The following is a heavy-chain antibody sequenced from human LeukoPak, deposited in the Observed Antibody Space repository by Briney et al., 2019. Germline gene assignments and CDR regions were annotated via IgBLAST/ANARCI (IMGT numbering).Heavy chain of an antibody. J-gene: IGHJ3*02. CDR1: GFTFSSYA. V-gene: IGHV3-23*01. D-gene: IGHD3-16*02. CDR3: ARDNRYTGNYLDAFDI. CDR2: ISGTSGKT. Sequence: GGSLRLSCAASGFTFSSYAMSWVRQAPGSGLEWVSAISGTSGKTYFADSVKGRFTISRDNSKNTLYMQMNNLRVEDTAVYFCARDNRYTGNYLDAFDIWGQGTLVTVSS.